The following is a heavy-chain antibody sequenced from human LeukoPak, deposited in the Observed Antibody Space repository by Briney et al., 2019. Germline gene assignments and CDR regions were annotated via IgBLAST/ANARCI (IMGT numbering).Heavy chain of an antibody. J-gene: IGHJ4*02. Sequence: GASVKVSCKASGYTFTGYYIHWVRQAPGQGLEWMGCINPNSGGTNYAQKFQGRVTMTRDTSISTAYMELSRLRSDDTAVYYCARGDSSGWFRYFDYWGQGTLVTVSS. V-gene: IGHV1-2*02. CDR1: GYTFTGYY. CDR2: INPNSGGT. CDR3: ARGDSSGWFRYFDY. D-gene: IGHD6-19*01.